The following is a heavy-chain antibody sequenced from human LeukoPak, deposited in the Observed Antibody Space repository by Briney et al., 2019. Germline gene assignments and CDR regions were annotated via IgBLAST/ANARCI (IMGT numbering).Heavy chain of an antibody. Sequence: GGSLRLSCAASGFTFDDYAMHWVRQAPGKGLEWVSLISWDGGSTYYADSVKGRFTISRDNSKNSLYLQMNSLRAEDTALYYCAKAYGYSSGWYGNYFDYWGQGTLATVSS. CDR3: AKAYGYSSGWYGNYFDY. CDR1: GFTFDDYA. CDR2: ISWDGGST. V-gene: IGHV3-43D*03. J-gene: IGHJ4*02. D-gene: IGHD6-19*01.